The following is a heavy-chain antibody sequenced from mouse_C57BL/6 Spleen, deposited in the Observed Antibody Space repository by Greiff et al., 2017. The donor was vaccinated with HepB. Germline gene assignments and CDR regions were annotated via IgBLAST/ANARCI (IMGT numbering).Heavy chain of an antibody. CDR3: ARGAGYYAMDY. J-gene: IGHJ4*01. CDR2: ISSGSSTI. V-gene: IGHV5-17*01. CDR1: GFTFSDYG. Sequence: EVRLAESGGGLVKPGGSLKLSCAASGFTFSDYGMHWVRQAPEKGLEWVAYISSGSSTIYYADTVKGRFTISRDNAKNPLFLQMTSLRSEDTAMYYCARGAGYYAMDYWGQGTSVTVSS.